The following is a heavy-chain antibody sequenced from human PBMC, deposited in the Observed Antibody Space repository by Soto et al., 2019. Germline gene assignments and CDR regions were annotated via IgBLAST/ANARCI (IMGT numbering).Heavy chain of an antibody. D-gene: IGHD6-13*01. CDR2: ISYDGSNK. CDR1: GFTVSSYG. V-gene: IGHV3-30*18. Sequence: LRLSCAASGFTVSSYGMHWVRQAPGKGLEWVAVISYDGSNKYYADSVKGRFTISRDNSKNTLYLQMNSLRAEDTAVYYCAKDLSSSTIDYWGQGTLVTVSS. J-gene: IGHJ4*02. CDR3: AKDLSSSTIDY.